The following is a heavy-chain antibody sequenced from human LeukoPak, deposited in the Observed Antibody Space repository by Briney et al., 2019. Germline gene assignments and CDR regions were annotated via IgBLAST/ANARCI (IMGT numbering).Heavy chain of an antibody. J-gene: IGHJ4*02. CDR3: ARGLGLYSRFDY. CDR2: ISSSSSYI. CDR1: GFTFSSYS. D-gene: IGHD6-13*01. Sequence: PGGSLRLSCAASGFTFSSYSMNWVRQAPGKGLEWVSSISSSSSYIYYADSVKGRFTISRDNAKNSLYLQMNSLRAEDTAVYYCARGLGLYSRFDYWGQGTLVTVSS. V-gene: IGHV3-21*01.